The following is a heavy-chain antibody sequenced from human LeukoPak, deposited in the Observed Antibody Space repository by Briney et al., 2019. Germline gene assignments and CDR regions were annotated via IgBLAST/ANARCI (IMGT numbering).Heavy chain of an antibody. CDR2: IHSDGST. V-gene: IGHV3-53*01. CDR1: GLTVSTNY. CDR3: AKRSSGDDY. D-gene: IGHD6-19*01. Sequence: GGSLRLSCAASGLTVSTNYMTWVRQAPGKGLEWVSIIHSDGSTYYADSVKGRFTISRDNYKNTLYLQMNSLRAEDTAVYYCAKRSSGDDYWGQGTLVTVSS. J-gene: IGHJ4*02.